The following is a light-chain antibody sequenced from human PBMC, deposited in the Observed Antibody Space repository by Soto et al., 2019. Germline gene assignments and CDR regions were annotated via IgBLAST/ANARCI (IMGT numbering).Light chain of an antibody. CDR1: QSVSSY. J-gene: IGKJ2*01. V-gene: IGKV1-39*01. CDR3: QQSYSTPYT. Sequence: DIQMTQSPSSLSASVGDRVTITCRASQSVSSYLNWYQQNPGKAPRLLIYGASSLQSGVPSRFSGSGSGTDFTLTISSLQPEDFATYYCQQSYSTPYTFGQGTKLEIK. CDR2: GAS.